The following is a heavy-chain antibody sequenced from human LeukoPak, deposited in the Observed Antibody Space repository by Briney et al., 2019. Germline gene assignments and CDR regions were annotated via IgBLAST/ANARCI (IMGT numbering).Heavy chain of an antibody. CDR2: ISAYNGNT. D-gene: IGHD5-18*01. CDR1: GYTFTSYG. J-gene: IGHJ4*02. Sequence: GASVKVSCKASGYTFTSYGISWVRQAPGQGLEWMGWISAYNGNTNYAQKLQGRVTMTTDTSTSTAYMELRSLRSDDTAVYYCARSREQLWSPIPPTYFDSWGQGTLVTVSS. V-gene: IGHV1-18*01. CDR3: ARSREQLWSPIPPTYFDS.